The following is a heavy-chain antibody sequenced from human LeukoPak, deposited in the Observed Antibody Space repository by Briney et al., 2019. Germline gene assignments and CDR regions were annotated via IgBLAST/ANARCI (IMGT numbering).Heavy chain of an antibody. Sequence: GGSLRLSCAASGFTFSSYAMHWVRQAPGKGLEWVAVISYDRSNKYYADSVKGRFTISRDNSKNTLYLQMNSLRAEDTAVYYCARVPIYYYYGMDVWGQGTTVTVSS. CDR1: GFTFSSYA. V-gene: IGHV3-30-3*01. CDR3: ARVPIYYYYGMDV. CDR2: ISYDRSNK. J-gene: IGHJ6*02.